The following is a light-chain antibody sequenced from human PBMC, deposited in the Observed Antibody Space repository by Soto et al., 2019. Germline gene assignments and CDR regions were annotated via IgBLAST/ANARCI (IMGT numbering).Light chain of an antibody. CDR3: SSYTRRSTLV. CDR2: EVS. Sequence: QSVLTQPASVSGSPGQSITISCTGTSSDVGGYNYVSWYQQHPGKAPKLMIYEVSNRPSGVSNRFSGSKSGNTAPLTISGLHAEDEADYYCSSYTRRSTLVFGGGTKLTV. V-gene: IGLV2-14*01. CDR1: SSDVGGYNY. J-gene: IGLJ2*01.